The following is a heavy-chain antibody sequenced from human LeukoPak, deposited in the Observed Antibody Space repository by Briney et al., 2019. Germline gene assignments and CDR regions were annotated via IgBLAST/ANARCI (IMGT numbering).Heavy chain of an antibody. V-gene: IGHV4-30-4*08. J-gene: IGHJ4*02. Sequence: SQTLSLTCTVSGGSISSGDYYWSWIRQPPGRGLEWIGYIYYSGSTYYNPSPKSRVTISVDTSKNQFSLKLSSVTAADTAVYYCARYSGSYRREYYFDYWGQGTLVTVSS. CDR1: GGSISSGDYY. CDR3: ARYSGSYRREYYFDY. D-gene: IGHD1-26*01. CDR2: IYYSGST.